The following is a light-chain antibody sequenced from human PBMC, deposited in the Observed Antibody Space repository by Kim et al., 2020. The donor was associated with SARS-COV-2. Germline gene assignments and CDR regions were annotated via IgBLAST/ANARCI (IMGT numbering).Light chain of an antibody. Sequence: ASVGDRVTITCRASQGISNSLAWFQQKAEKVPKLLIYAASNLQSGVPSRFSGSGAGTEFTLTIRSLQPEDFAMYYCLQHNSYPMTFGQETKMEIK. CDR2: AAS. CDR3: LQHNSYPMT. CDR1: QGISNS. V-gene: IGKV1-17*03. J-gene: IGKJ1*01.